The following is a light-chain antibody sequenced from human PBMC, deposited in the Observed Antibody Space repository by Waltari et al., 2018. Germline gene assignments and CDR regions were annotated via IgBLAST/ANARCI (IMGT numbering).Light chain of an antibody. V-gene: IGKV1-39*01. Sequence: DIQMTQSPSSLSANVGGRVTITCRASQNIGPYLNWYQCKPGKAPRLLIYEASTLQTGVPSRFSGSGYGTDFTLTISSLQPEDFAIYDCQQSYSPPYTFGQGAKVEIK. CDR3: QQSYSPPYT. CDR1: QNIGPY. CDR2: EAS. J-gene: IGKJ2*01.